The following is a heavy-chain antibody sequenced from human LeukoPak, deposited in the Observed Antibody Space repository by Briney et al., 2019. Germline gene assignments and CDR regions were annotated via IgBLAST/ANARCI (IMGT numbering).Heavy chain of an antibody. CDR1: GFPFSSYW. Sequence: GSLRLSCAASGFPFSSYWMNWVRPAPGKGLVWVSRIASDGSSTTYADSVKGRFSISRDNAKNTLYLQMNSLRVEDTAVYYCARGRPHGNDYWGQGTLVTVSS. V-gene: IGHV3-74*01. CDR3: ARGRPHGNDY. CDR2: IASDGSST. J-gene: IGHJ4*02. D-gene: IGHD4-23*01.